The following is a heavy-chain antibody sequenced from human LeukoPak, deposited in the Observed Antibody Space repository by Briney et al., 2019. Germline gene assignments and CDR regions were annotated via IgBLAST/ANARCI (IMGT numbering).Heavy chain of an antibody. Sequence: GGSLRLSCAASGFIFSDYAMSWVRQAPGKALEWVSGVNGSGRRTHYADSVKGRFTISRDNSMNTLYLQMNSLRAEDTAVYYCAKNGGSGSYYRSPFDYWGQGTLVTVSS. J-gene: IGHJ4*02. CDR2: VNGSGRRT. CDR1: GFIFSDYA. CDR3: AKNGGSGSYYRSPFDY. V-gene: IGHV3-23*01. D-gene: IGHD3-10*01.